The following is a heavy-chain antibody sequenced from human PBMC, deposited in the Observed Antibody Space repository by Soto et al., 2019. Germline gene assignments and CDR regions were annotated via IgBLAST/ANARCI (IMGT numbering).Heavy chain of an antibody. Sequence: QVQLVESGGGLVKPGGSLRLSCAASGFTFSDYYMSWIRQAPGKGLEWVSYISSSGSTIYYADSVKGRFTISRDNAKNSLYLQRNGLRAEDTAVYYCGRANDFWSGYPGTTFDYGGQGTLVTVSS. J-gene: IGHJ4*02. D-gene: IGHD3-3*01. CDR3: GRANDFWSGYPGTTFDY. CDR2: ISSSGSTI. V-gene: IGHV3-11*01. CDR1: GFTFSDYY.